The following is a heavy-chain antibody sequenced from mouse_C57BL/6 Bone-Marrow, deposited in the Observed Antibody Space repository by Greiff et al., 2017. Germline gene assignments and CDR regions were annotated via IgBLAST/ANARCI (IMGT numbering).Heavy chain of an antibody. Sequence: VQLQQSGAELARPGASVTLSCKASGYTFTDYEMHWVKQTPVHGLEWIGAIDPETCGTAYNQKFKGKAILTADKSSSTAYMELRSLTSEDSAVYYCPLGLRRGNDVDYWGKGTTLTVSS. V-gene: IGHV1-15*01. CDR2: IDPETCGT. CDR3: PLGLRRGNDVDY. CDR1: GYTFTDYE. D-gene: IGHD2-2*01. J-gene: IGHJ2*01.